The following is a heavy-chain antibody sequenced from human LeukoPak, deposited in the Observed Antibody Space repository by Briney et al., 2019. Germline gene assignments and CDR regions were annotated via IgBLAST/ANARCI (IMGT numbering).Heavy chain of an antibody. CDR1: GGSISNGNW. V-gene: IGHV4/OR15-8*02. CDR3: ATRSPLVNAIL. Sequence: PSETLSLTCFVSGGSISNGNWCSWVRQPPGKGLEWIGEIYHTETTGYNASLESRVTISIDKSNNHFSLKLRSVTAADTAVYYCATRSPLVNAILWGQGTLVTVSS. CDR2: IYHTETT. J-gene: IGHJ4*02. D-gene: IGHD1-26*01.